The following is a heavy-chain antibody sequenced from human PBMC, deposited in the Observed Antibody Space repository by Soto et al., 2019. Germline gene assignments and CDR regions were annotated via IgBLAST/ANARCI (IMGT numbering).Heavy chain of an antibody. V-gene: IGHV3-21*01. D-gene: IGHD1-1*01. CDR3: ARGESTGTPFFDS. CDR2: ISSTSSYI. CDR1: GFTFSTYT. J-gene: IGHJ4*02. Sequence: GGSLRLSCSACGFTFSTYTMNWVRQAPGKGLEWVSSISSTSSYIFYTDSVKGRFTISRDNAKKSLYLQMNSLRAEDTAVYYCARGESTGTPFFDSWGQGT.